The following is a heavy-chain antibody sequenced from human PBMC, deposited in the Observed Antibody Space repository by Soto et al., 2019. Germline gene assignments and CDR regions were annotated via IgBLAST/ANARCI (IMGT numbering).Heavy chain of an antibody. J-gene: IGHJ3*02. CDR1: GGSISSGGCS. CDR3: ARLTLRNEILTGYSFDAFDI. CDR2: IYHSGST. Sequence: SETLSLTCAVSGGSISSGGCSWCWIRQPPGKGLEWIGYIYHSGSTYYNPSLKSRVTISVDTSKNQFSLKLSSVTAADTAVYYCARLTLRNEILTGYSFDAFDIWGQGTMVTVSS. V-gene: IGHV4-30-2*01. D-gene: IGHD3-9*01.